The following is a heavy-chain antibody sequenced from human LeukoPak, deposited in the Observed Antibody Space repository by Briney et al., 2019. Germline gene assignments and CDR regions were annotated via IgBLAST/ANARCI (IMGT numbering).Heavy chain of an antibody. D-gene: IGHD3-22*01. Sequence: PGGSLRLSCAASGFTFSSYDMHWVRQATGKGLEWVSAIGTAGDTYYPGSVKGRFTISRENAKNSLYLQMNSLRAGDTAVYYCARGITMIVVVRDYFDYWGQGTLVTVSS. V-gene: IGHV3-13*01. CDR2: IGTAGDT. J-gene: IGHJ4*02. CDR3: ARGITMIVVVRDYFDY. CDR1: GFTFSSYD.